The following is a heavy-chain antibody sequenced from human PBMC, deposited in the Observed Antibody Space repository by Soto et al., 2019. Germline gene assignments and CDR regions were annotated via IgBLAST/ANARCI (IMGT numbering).Heavy chain of an antibody. CDR2: MNPNSGST. V-gene: IGHV1-8*02. CDR3: ARERTGATMTS. CDR1: GYTFSNYD. Sequence: ASVKVSCKASGYTFSNYDISWARQATGQGLEWMGWMNPNSGSTDYAQRFQGRVTMTRNTSISTAYMELSSLRSEDTAVYYCARERTGATMTSWGQGTLVTVS. D-gene: IGHD1-26*01. J-gene: IGHJ4*02.